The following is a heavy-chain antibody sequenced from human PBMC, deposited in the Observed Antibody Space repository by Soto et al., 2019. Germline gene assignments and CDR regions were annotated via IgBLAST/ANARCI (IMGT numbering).Heavy chain of an antibody. CDR1: GFTFSSYG. J-gene: IGHJ6*02. Sequence: GGSLRLSCAASGFTFSSYGMHWVRQAPGKGLEWVAVISYDGSNKYYADSVKGRFTISRDNSKNTLYLQMNSLRAEDTAVYYCAKDPRGYGYGPDKYYYYGMDVWGQGTTVTVSS. D-gene: IGHD5-18*01. CDR2: ISYDGSNK. CDR3: AKDPRGYGYGPDKYYYYGMDV. V-gene: IGHV3-30*18.